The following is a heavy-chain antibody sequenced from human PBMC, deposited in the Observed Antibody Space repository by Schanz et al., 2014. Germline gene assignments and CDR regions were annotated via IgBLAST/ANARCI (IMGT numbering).Heavy chain of an antibody. CDR2: ISGSGVST. D-gene: IGHD2-2*01. V-gene: IGHV3-23*04. CDR1: TSLFSRSV. J-gene: IGHJ4*02. CDR3: TKVAPAATYLDS. Sequence: VDLVESGGGVVQPGRSLTLSCAVSTSLFSRSVIHWVRQAPGKGLEWISAISGSGVSTHYADSVKGRFTISRDNAKNSLFLQMNSLSAEDTAVYYCTKVAPAATYLDSWGLGTLVTVSS.